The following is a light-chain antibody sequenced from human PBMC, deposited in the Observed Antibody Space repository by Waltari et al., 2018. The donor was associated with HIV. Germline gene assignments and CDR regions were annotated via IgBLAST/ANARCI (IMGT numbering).Light chain of an antibody. Sequence: QYVLTQPPSASGTPGQRVTISCSGSSSNIGSNNVNWYRQFPRTAPKLLSYRSRERPSGVPDLFSGAESGTSGSLAINGLQSEDDAHYYCAAWDDSLNAYVFGTGTKVTVL. CDR2: RSR. V-gene: IGLV1-44*01. J-gene: IGLJ1*01. CDR1: SSNIGSNN. CDR3: AAWDDSLNAYV.